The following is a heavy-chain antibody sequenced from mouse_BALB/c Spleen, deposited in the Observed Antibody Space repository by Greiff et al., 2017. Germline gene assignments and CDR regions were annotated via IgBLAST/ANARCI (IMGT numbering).Heavy chain of an antibody. Sequence: VQLKQSGGGLVKPGGSLKLSCAASGFTFSSYAMSWVRQSPEKRLEWVAEISSGGSYTYYPDTVTGRFTISRDNAKNTLYLEMSSLRSEDTAMYYCASYYYGKGGYTMDYWGQGTSVTVSS. D-gene: IGHD2-1*01. CDR1: GFTFSSYA. V-gene: IGHV5-9-4*01. CDR2: ISSGGSYT. CDR3: ASYYYGKGGYTMDY. J-gene: IGHJ4*01.